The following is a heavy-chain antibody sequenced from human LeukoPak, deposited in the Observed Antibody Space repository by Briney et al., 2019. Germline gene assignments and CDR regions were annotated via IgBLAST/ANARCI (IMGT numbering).Heavy chain of an antibody. D-gene: IGHD3-22*01. CDR1: GFTFNNYA. CDR2: ISGSGSST. CDR3: AKTYYDSSGYYYFFDF. J-gene: IGHJ4*02. Sequence: GGSLRLSCAASGFTFNNYAISWVRQAPGKGLEWVSAISGSGSSTYYADSEKGRFTISRDNSKNTVNLQMNSLRAEDTAVYYCAKTYYDSSGYYYFFDFWGQGTLVTVSS. V-gene: IGHV3-23*01.